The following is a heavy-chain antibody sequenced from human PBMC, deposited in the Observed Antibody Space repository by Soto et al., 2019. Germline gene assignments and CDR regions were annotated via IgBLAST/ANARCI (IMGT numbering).Heavy chain of an antibody. Sequence: EVQLVESGGGLVKPGGSLRLSCAASGFMFRTYSMNWVRQAPGKGLEWVSSISSSSGYIFYADSVKGRFTISRDNAENSLYLQINSLRAEDTAVYYCAGGGSRGLSNRDYYYYGMDVWGQGTTVTVSS. CDR2: ISSSSGYI. V-gene: IGHV3-21*01. J-gene: IGHJ6*02. D-gene: IGHD3-10*01. CDR3: AGGGSRGLSNRDYYYYGMDV. CDR1: GFMFRTYS.